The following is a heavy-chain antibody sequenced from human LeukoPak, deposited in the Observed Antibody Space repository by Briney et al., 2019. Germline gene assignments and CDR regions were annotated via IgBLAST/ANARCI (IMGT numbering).Heavy chain of an antibody. CDR2: IYYSGST. J-gene: IGHJ6*02. CDR3: ARASGSYYLVYYYGMDV. Sequence: SETLSLTCTVSGGSISSYYWSWIRQPPGKGLEWIGYIYYSGSTNYNPSLKSRVTISVDTSKNQFSLKLSSVTAADTAVYYCARASGSYYLVYYYGMDVWGQGTTVTASS. CDR1: GGSISSYY. V-gene: IGHV4-59*08. D-gene: IGHD1-26*01.